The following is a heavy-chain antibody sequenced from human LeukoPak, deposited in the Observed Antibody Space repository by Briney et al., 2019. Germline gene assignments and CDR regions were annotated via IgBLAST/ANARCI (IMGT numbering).Heavy chain of an antibody. D-gene: IGHD3-10*01. CDR3: AKVDYYGSGSYPATFDP. CDR2: IYSGGST. CDR1: GFTVSSNY. V-gene: IGHV3-53*01. Sequence: GGSLRLPCAASGFTVSSNYMSWVRQAPGKGLEWVSVIYSGGSTYYADSVKGRFTISRDNSKNTLYLQMNSLRAEDTAVYYCAKVDYYGSGSYPATFDPWGQGTLVTVSS. J-gene: IGHJ5*02.